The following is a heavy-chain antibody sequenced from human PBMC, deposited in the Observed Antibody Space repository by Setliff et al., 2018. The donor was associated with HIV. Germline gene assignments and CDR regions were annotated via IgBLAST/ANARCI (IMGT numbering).Heavy chain of an antibody. Sequence: GGSLRLSCAASGFTLSSYWMSWVRQAPGEGLEWVGLIKNKTDGGTTDYAAPLKGRFTISRDDSKNTLYLQMNSLKTEDTAVYYCTTDLPTTVTVADYWGQGTLVTVSS. CDR3: TTDLPTTVTVADY. CDR1: GFTLSSYW. D-gene: IGHD4-17*01. J-gene: IGHJ4*02. V-gene: IGHV3-15*01. CDR2: IKNKTDGGTT.